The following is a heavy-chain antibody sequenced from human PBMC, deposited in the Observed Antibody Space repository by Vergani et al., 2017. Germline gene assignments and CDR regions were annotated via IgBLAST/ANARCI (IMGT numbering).Heavy chain of an antibody. V-gene: IGHV3-30*18. Sequence: QVQLVESGGGVVQLGRSLRLSCAASGYTFSSYGMHWVRQAPGKGLEWVAVISYDGSNKYYADSVKGRFTISRDNSKNTLYLQMNSLRAEDTAVYYCAKDRDSSGWFDYWGQGTLVTVSS. CDR1: GYTFSSYG. CDR3: AKDRDSSGWFDY. J-gene: IGHJ4*02. CDR2: ISYDGSNK. D-gene: IGHD6-19*01.